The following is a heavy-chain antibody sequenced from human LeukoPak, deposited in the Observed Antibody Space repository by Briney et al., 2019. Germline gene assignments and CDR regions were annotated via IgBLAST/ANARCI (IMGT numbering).Heavy chain of an antibody. CDR3: ARDRCSGGSCWNFDY. D-gene: IGHD2-15*01. Sequence: GASVKVSCKASGGTFSSYAISWVRQAPGQGLEWMGRIIPILGIANYAQKFQGRVTITADKSTSTAYVELSSLRSEDTAVYYCARDRCSGGSCWNFDYWGQGTLVTVSS. V-gene: IGHV1-69*04. J-gene: IGHJ4*02. CDR2: IIPILGIA. CDR1: GGTFSSYA.